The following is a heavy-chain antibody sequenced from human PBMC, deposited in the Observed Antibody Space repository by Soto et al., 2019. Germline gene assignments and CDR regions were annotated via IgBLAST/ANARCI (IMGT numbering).Heavy chain of an antibody. CDR2: IYYSGST. V-gene: IGHV4-59*01. CDR1: GGSIRSYY. D-gene: IGHD5-12*01. J-gene: IGHJ6*02. CDR3: ARGRYSGYSGRGYYYYYGMDV. Sequence: SETLSLTCTVSGGSIRSYYWSWIRQPPGKGLEWIGYIYYSGSTNYNPSLKSRVTISVDTSKNQFSLKLSSVTAADTAVYYCARGRYSGYSGRGYYYYYGMDVWGQGTTVTVSS.